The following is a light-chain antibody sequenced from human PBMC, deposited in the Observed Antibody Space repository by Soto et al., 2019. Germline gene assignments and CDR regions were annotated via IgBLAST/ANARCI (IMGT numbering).Light chain of an antibody. V-gene: IGKV1-5*03. CDR1: QIIDDW. CDR3: QEYNSY. CDR2: RAT. J-gene: IGKJ4*01. Sequence: DIHMTQSPDTLSASGGDRVTITCRASQIIDDWLAWYQQKAGKPPRLLIYRATNLETGVPSRFSGSRYGTEFTLTINNLQPDDSATYYCQEYNSYFGGGTKVEIK.